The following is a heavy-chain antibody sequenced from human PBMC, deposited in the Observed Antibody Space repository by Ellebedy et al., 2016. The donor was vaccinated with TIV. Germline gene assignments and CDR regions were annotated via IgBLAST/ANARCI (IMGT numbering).Heavy chain of an antibody. J-gene: IGHJ4*02. CDR3: AKIDDTTLGDY. Sequence: GESLKISCAASGFTFSSYAMHWVRQAPGKGLEWVAVISYDGSNKYYADSVKGRFTISRDNSKNTLYLQMNSLRAEDTAVYYCAKIDDTTLGDYWGQGTLVTVSS. V-gene: IGHV3-30-3*02. CDR2: ISYDGSNK. D-gene: IGHD3-16*01. CDR1: GFTFSSYA.